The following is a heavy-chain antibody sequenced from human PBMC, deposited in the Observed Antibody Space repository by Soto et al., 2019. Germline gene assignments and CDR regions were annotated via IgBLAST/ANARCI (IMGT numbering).Heavy chain of an antibody. Sequence: GESLKISCAASGFTFSSYSMNWVRQAPGKGLEWVSYISSSSTIYYADSVKGRFTISRDNAKNSLYLQMNSLRDEDTAVYYCARRSSSSYYYYYMDVWGKGTTVTVSS. D-gene: IGHD6-6*01. CDR3: ARRSSSSYYYYYMDV. CDR2: ISSSSTI. CDR1: GFTFSSYS. J-gene: IGHJ6*03. V-gene: IGHV3-48*02.